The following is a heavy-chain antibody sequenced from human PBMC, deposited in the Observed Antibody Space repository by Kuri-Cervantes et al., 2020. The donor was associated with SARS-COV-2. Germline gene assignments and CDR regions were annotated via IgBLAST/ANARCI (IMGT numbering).Heavy chain of an antibody. V-gene: IGHV1-18*01. Sequence: ASVKVSCKASGYTFTSYGISWVRQAPGQGLEWMGWISAYNGNTNYAQKLQGRVTMTTDTSTSTAYMELRSLRSDDTAVYYCARERGGGYYDSSAPHAFDIWGQGTMVTVSS. J-gene: IGHJ3*02. CDR2: ISAYNGNT. D-gene: IGHD3-22*01. CDR1: GYTFTSYG. CDR3: ARERGGGYYDSSAPHAFDI.